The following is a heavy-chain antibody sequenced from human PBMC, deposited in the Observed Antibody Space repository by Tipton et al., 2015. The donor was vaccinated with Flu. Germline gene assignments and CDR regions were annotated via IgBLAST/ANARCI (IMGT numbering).Heavy chain of an antibody. CDR3: AREGRSSGYYSPYYYGMDV. CDR2: IYTSGST. V-gene: IGHV4-61*02. CDR1: GGSISSGSYY. J-gene: IGHJ6*02. D-gene: IGHD3-22*01. Sequence: TLSLTCTVSGGSISSGSYYWSWIRQPAGKGLEWIGRIYTSGSTNYNPSLTSRVTISVDTSKNQFSLKLSSVTAADTAVYYCAREGRSSGYYSPYYYGMDVWGQGTTVTVSS.